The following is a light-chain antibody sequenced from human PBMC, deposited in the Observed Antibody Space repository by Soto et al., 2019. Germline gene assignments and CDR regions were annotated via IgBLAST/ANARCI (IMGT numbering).Light chain of an antibody. CDR2: AAS. V-gene: IGKV1-33*01. Sequence: DIQMTHSPSSLSGSVGDRVTITCXASQDIGNSVNWYQQKPRKAPKLLLSAASNLETGDPLRFSGSGSGTDFAFIISSLQPEDVATYFCQQYGSLPITFGQGTRLDIK. CDR3: QQYGSLPIT. J-gene: IGKJ5*01. CDR1: QDIGNS.